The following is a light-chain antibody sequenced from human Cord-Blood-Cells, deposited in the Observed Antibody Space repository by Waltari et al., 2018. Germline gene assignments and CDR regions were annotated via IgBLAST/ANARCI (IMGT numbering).Light chain of an antibody. CDR1: QDIRNY. CDR3: QQYDNLPPALT. J-gene: IGKJ4*01. Sequence: DIQITQSPSPLSASVGDRVTITCQASQDIRNYLNWYQQKPGKAPKLLIYDASNLETGVPSRFSGSGSGTDFTFTISSLHPEDIATYYCQQYDNLPPALTFGGGTKVEIK. CDR2: DAS. V-gene: IGKV1-33*01.